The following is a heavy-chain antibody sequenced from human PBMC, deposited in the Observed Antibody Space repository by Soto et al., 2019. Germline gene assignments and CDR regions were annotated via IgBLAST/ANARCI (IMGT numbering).Heavy chain of an antibody. CDR3: ARMGPANWNYRAFDI. J-gene: IGHJ3*02. V-gene: IGHV4-4*07. CDR2: IYTSGST. D-gene: IGHD1-7*01. CDR1: GGSISSYY. Sequence: GGSISSYYWSWIRQPAGKGLEWIGRIYTSGSTNYNPSLKSRVTMSVDTSKNQFSLKLSSVTAADTAVYYCARMGPANWNYRAFDIWGQGKMVTVSS.